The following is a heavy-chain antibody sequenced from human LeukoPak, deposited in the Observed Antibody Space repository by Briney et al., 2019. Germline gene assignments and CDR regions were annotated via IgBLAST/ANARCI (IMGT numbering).Heavy chain of an antibody. D-gene: IGHD6-13*01. CDR3: ARGLAAQRKQLATS. CDR2: ISSSSSTI. Sequence: GGSLRLSCAASGFTFSSYSMNWVRQAPGKGLEWVSYISSSSSTIYYADSVKGRFTISRDNSKNTLYLQMNSLRAEDTAVYYCARGLAAQRKQLATSWGQGTLVTVSS. J-gene: IGHJ4*02. CDR1: GFTFSSYS. V-gene: IGHV3-48*01.